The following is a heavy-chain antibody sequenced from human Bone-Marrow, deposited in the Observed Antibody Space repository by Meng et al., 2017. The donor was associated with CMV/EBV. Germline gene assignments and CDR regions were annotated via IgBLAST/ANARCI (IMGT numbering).Heavy chain of an antibody. CDR1: GFTFSSYA. CDR2: ISYDGSNK. J-gene: IGHJ3*02. D-gene: IGHD6-25*01. V-gene: IGHV3-30*04. CDR3: ARSVKQRLLRIGFDM. Sequence: GESLKISCAASGFTFSSYAMHWVRQAPGKGLEWVAVISYDGSNKYYADSVKGRFTISRDNSKNTLYLQMNSLRAEDTAVYYCARSVKQRLLRIGFDMWGQGTMVTVSS.